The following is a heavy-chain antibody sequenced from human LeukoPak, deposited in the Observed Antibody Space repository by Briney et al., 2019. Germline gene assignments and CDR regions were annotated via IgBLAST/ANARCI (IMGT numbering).Heavy chain of an antibody. J-gene: IGHJ1*01. CDR2: ISWNSGSI. CDR1: GFTFDDYA. D-gene: IGHD6-13*01. V-gene: IGHV3-9*01. CDR3: AKVGQQLVKGEYFQH. Sequence: GGSLRLSCAASGFTFDDYAMHWVRQAPGKGLEWVAGISWNSGSIGYADSVKGRFTISRDNSKNTLYLQMNSLRAEDTAVYYCAKVGQQLVKGEYFQHWGQGTLVTVSS.